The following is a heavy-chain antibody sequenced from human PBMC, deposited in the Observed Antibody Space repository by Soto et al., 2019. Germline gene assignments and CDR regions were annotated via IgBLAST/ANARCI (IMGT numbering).Heavy chain of an antibody. Sequence: GGSLRLSCAASGFTFSSYGMHWVRQAPGKGLEWVAVISYDGSNKYYADSVKGRFTISRDNSKNTLYLQMNSLRAEDTAVYYCHRGSDRGDLTYGMDVWGQGTTVTVSS. D-gene: IGHD3-16*02. CDR1: GFTFSSYG. J-gene: IGHJ6*02. CDR2: ISYDGSNK. V-gene: IGHV3-30*03. CDR3: HRGSDRGDLTYGMDV.